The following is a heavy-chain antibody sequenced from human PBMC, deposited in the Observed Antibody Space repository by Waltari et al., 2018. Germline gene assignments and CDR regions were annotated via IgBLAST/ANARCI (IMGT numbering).Heavy chain of an antibody. CDR2: INQSGRT. CDR1: GGPFSGYY. CDR3: AKANTIFGVVRTWYYMDV. D-gene: IGHD3-3*01. Sequence: QVQLQQWGAGLLKPSETLSLTCVVYGGPFSGYYWSWIRQAPGKGLEGIGEINQSGRTNYNPSLKSRVTISIDTSKKQFSLKVRSVTAADTAVYYCAKANTIFGVVRTWYYMDVWGKGTTVTVSS. V-gene: IGHV4-34*01. J-gene: IGHJ6*03.